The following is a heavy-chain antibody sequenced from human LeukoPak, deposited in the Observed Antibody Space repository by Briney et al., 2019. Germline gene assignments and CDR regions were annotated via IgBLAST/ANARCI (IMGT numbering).Heavy chain of an antibody. CDR2: IKQDGSEK. D-gene: IGHD3-16*01. Sequence: PGGSLRLSCAASEFIFKDFWMIWVRQAPGKGLEWVANIKQDGSEKYYVDSVKGRFTISRDNAKNSLYLQMNTLRAEDTAMYYCAKDAQPRSRWFDPWGQGTLVTVSS. CDR1: EFIFKDFW. J-gene: IGHJ5*02. CDR3: AKDAQPRSRWFDP. V-gene: IGHV3-7*03.